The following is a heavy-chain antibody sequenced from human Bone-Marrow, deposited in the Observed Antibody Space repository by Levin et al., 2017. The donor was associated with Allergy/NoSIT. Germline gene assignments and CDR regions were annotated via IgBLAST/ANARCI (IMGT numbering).Heavy chain of an antibody. CDR3: AGGKGSGSYYRGLFDY. D-gene: IGHD3-10*01. CDR2: IYYSGGV. Sequence: SQTLSLTCTVSGVSISSYYWSWIRQPPGKGLEWIGYIYYSGGVNYNPSLMGRVTISPGTSENQFSLKLSSVTAADTAVYYCAGGKGSGSYYRGLFDYWGQGALVTVSS. CDR1: GVSISSYY. V-gene: IGHV4-59*01. J-gene: IGHJ4*02.